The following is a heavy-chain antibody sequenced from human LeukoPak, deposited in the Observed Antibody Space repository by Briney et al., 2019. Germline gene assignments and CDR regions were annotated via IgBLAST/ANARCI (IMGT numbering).Heavy chain of an antibody. J-gene: IGHJ6*02. CDR3: ARGGGDHRDYYYGMDV. Sequence: ASVKVSCKASGYTFTGYYMHWVRQAPGQGLEWMGWMNPSSGNTGYAQKFQGRVTMTRNTSISTAYMELSSLRSEDTAVYYCARGGGDHRDYYYGMDVWGQGTTVTVSS. CDR1: GYTFTGYY. D-gene: IGHD4-17*01. V-gene: IGHV1-8*02. CDR2: MNPSSGNT.